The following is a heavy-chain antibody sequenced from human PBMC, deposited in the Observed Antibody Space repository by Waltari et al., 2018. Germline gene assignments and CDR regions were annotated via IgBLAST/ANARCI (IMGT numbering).Heavy chain of an antibody. Sequence: QVQLVESGGGVVQPGGSLRLSCPASGFGFSDYGMHWVRQTPGKGLEWVAVISYDGSYQYNADFVKGRFTISRDNSKNTLYLQMSSLRTEDTAVYHCARDRGTFFFYYMDVWGKGTTVTVSS. CDR3: ARDRGTFFFYYMDV. CDR2: ISYDGSYQ. J-gene: IGHJ6*03. V-gene: IGHV3-30*15. D-gene: IGHD1-1*01. CDR1: GFGFSDYG.